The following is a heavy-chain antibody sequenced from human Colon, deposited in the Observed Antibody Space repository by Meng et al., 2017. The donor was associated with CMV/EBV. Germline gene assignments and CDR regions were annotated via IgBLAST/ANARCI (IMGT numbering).Heavy chain of an antibody. Sequence: QVLRVRSGAGVKKPWASVKVSCKASGYTFTGYFMYWVRQAPGQGLEWLGVINPITGGTNYAQKFQGRVTMTRDTSMNTAYMELSRLRSDDTAVYYCASLSGGDFDYWGQGTLVTVSS. J-gene: IGHJ4*02. V-gene: IGHV1-2*02. D-gene: IGHD1-26*01. CDR3: ASLSGGDFDY. CDR1: GYTFTGYF. CDR2: INPITGGT.